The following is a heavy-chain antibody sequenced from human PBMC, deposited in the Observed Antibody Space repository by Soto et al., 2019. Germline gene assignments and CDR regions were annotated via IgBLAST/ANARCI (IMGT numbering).Heavy chain of an antibody. CDR1: GYTFTSYG. CDR2: INPGNGNT. J-gene: IGHJ4*02. D-gene: IGHD3-22*01. CDR3: ARGAYFDRSNFLGY. Sequence: GAAVKVSCKASGYTFTSYGINWVRQAPGRGLEWMGWINPGNGNTKYSQQFQGRVIIDRDTSASTAYMELSSLRSEDTAVYYCARGAYFDRSNFLGYWGLGTPVSVSS. V-gene: IGHV1-3*01.